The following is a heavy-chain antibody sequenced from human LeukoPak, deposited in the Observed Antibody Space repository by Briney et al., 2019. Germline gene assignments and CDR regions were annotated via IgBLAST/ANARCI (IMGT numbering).Heavy chain of an antibody. CDR3: ARDPPDTAMDSLFDY. Sequence: PGGSLRLSCAVSGFTFSSYAMNWVRQAPGKGLGWVSGISGSGAGTYYADSVKGRFTISRDNSKNTLYLQMNSLRAEDTAVYYCARDPPDTAMDSLFDYWGQGTLVTVSS. V-gene: IGHV3-23*01. CDR1: GFTFSSYA. CDR2: ISGSGAGT. J-gene: IGHJ4*02. D-gene: IGHD5-18*01.